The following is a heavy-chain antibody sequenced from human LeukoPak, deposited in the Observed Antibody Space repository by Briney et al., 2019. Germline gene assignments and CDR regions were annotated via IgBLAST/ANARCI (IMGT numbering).Heavy chain of an antibody. CDR2: INPNSGGT. D-gene: IGHD5-24*01. Sequence: ASVKVSCKASGYTFTGYYMHWVRQAPGQGLEWMGWINPNSGGTNYAQQFQGRLTMTGDTSISTAYMELSRLRSDDTAVYYCARRVEMATINSYYYYMDVWGKGTTVTISS. V-gene: IGHV1-2*02. J-gene: IGHJ6*03. CDR1: GYTFTGYY. CDR3: ARRVEMATINSYYYYMDV.